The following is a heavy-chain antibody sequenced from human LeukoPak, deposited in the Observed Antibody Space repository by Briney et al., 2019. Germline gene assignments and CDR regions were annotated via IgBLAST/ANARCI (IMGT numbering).Heavy chain of an antibody. CDR2: VYYSGGT. V-gene: IGHV4-59*01. CDR1: GGSISSYD. Sequence: SETLSLTCTVSGGSISSYDWNWIRQPPGKGLEWSGFVYYSGGTTYNHSLKSRVTISVDTSKNQFSLKLSSVTAADTAVYYCARDKLELSPKFGYWGQGNLVTVSS. CDR3: ARDKLELSPKFGY. J-gene: IGHJ4*02. D-gene: IGHD1-7*01.